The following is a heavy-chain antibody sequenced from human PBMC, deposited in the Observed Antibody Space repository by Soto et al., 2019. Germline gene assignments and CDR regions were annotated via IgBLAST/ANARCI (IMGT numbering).Heavy chain of an antibody. CDR2: IIPITGTP. CDR1: GDTFNNYV. Sequence: QVQLEQSGAEVKKPGSSVKVSCRASGDTFNNYVIAWVRQAPGQGLEYMGRIIPITGTPKYAPKFQDRVTIAADTSTGTAYMEMISLTSEDTAVYYSATERLNLVRGVRDFWGQGTLVTVSS. V-gene: IGHV1-69*08. J-gene: IGHJ4*02. CDR3: ATERLNLVRGVRDF. D-gene: IGHD3-10*01.